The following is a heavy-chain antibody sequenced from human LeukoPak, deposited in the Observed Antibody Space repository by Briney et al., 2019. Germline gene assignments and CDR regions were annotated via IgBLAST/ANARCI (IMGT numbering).Heavy chain of an antibody. D-gene: IGHD5-18*01. CDR2: IYYSGST. J-gene: IGHJ4*02. Sequence: SRTLSLTCTVSGGSISSGGYYWSWIRQHPGKGLEWIGYIYYSGSTYYNPSLKSRVTISVDTSKNQFSLKLSSATAADTAVYYCASESTYRYNYWGQGTLVTVSS. CDR3: ASESTYRYNY. V-gene: IGHV4-31*03. CDR1: GGSISSGGYY.